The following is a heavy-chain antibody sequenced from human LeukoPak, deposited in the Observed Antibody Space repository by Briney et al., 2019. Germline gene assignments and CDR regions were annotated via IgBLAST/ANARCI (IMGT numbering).Heavy chain of an antibody. J-gene: IGHJ4*02. CDR1: GYTFPSYF. D-gene: IGHD6-19*01. Sequence: GASVKVSCKASGYTFPSYFMHWVRQAPGQGLEWMGIINPTGGSTTYAQKFQGRVTMTRDTSTSTVYMELSSLRSDDTAVYYCARDHEQWLSGDQYYFDYWGQGTLVTVSS. CDR2: INPTGGST. V-gene: IGHV1-46*01. CDR3: ARDHEQWLSGDQYYFDY.